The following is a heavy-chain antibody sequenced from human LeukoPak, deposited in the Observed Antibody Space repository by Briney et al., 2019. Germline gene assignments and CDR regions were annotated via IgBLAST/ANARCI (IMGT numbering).Heavy chain of an antibody. V-gene: IGHV1-69*13. CDR3: ARAVRSSSPFDY. D-gene: IGHD6-13*01. J-gene: IGHJ4*02. CDR1: GGTFSSYA. CDR2: IIPIFGTA. Sequence: SVTVSCKASGGTFSSYAISWVRQAPGQGLEWMGGIIPIFGTANYAQKFQGRVTITADESTSTAYMELSSLRSEDTAVYYCARAVRSSSPFDYWGQGTLVTVSS.